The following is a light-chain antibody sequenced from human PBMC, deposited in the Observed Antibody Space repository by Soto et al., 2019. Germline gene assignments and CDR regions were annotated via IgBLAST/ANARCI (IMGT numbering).Light chain of an antibody. CDR1: QSVSKY. Sequence: EIVLTQSPGTLALSPGEGATXXXXPSQSVSKYLAWYQQKPGQAPRLLIYGASSRATGIPDSFSGSGSGTDFTLTISRLEPEDFAVYYCQKYGGSPQTFGKGTKV. J-gene: IGKJ1*01. V-gene: IGKV3-20*01. CDR2: GAS. CDR3: QKYGGSPQT.